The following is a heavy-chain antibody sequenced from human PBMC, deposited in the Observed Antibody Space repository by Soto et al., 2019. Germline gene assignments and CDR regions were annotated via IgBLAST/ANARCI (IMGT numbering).Heavy chain of an antibody. J-gene: IGHJ4*02. V-gene: IGHV1-18*01. CDR1: GYTFTSYG. CDR3: ARDEENDILTGQYGGFDY. CDR2: ISAYNGNT. Sequence: ASVKVSCKASGYTFTSYGISWERQAPGQGLEWMGWISAYNGNTNYAQKLQGRVTMTTDTSTSTAYMELRSLRSDDTAVYYCARDEENDILTGQYGGFDYWGQGTLVTVSS. D-gene: IGHD3-9*01.